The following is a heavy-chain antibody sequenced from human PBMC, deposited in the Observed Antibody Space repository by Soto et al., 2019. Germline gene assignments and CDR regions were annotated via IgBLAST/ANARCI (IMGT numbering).Heavy chain of an antibody. D-gene: IGHD1-26*01. V-gene: IGHV1-69*04. CDR2: IVPFVGIT. J-gene: IGHJ4*02. CDR3: AREMGATNDY. CDR1: GGSFSNYA. Sequence: QVQLVQSGAEVKKPGSSVKVSCKASGGSFSNYALNWVRQAPGQGLEWMGRIVPFVGITKYAQKVQGRVTITADNSTSTAYMELSSLRSEDTAVYYCAREMGATNDYWGQGTLVTVSS.